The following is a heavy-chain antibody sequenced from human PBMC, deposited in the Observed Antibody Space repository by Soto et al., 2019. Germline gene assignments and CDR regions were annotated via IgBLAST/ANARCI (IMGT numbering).Heavy chain of an antibody. Sequence: SDTLSLTCAVHGGSSHGAYWSWIRQPTGEWLEFIGEINHSGSTNYNPSLKSRVTISVDTSRNQFSLKLSSVTAADTAVYYCARVKRYYDFWSGYSSYYYYGMDVWGQGTTVT. CDR1: GGSSHGAY. CDR2: INHSGST. V-gene: IGHV4-34*01. D-gene: IGHD3-3*01. CDR3: ARVKRYYDFWSGYSSYYYYGMDV. J-gene: IGHJ6*02.